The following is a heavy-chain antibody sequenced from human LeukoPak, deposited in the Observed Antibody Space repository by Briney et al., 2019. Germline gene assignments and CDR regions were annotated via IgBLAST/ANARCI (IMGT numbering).Heavy chain of an antibody. J-gene: IGHJ6*02. CDR2: ISSSSSYI. Sequence: GSLRLSCAASGFTFSSYSMNWVRQAPGKGLEWVSSISSSSSYIYYADSLKGRFTISRDNAENSLYLQMNSLRAEDTAVYYCARDPMVRGVIRPRYYYYGMDVWGQGTTVTVSS. V-gene: IGHV3-21*01. CDR3: ARDPMVRGVIRPRYYYYGMDV. CDR1: GFTFSSYS. D-gene: IGHD3-10*01.